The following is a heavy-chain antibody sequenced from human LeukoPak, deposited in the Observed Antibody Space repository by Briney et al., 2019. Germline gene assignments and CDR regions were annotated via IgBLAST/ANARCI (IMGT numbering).Heavy chain of an antibody. CDR3: ARGMSTSWREGLDF. V-gene: IGHV1-69*05. CDR1: GYTFSNCG. CDR2: IIPSFGPA. D-gene: IGHD6-13*01. Sequence: GASVKVSCKASGYTFSNCGIMWVRLPPGQGLEWMGWIIPSFGPAHYTQKFQGRLTIATNVSTSTADIELNNLRFEGTGIYYYARGMSTSWREGLDFWGQGTPVTVSS. J-gene: IGHJ4*01.